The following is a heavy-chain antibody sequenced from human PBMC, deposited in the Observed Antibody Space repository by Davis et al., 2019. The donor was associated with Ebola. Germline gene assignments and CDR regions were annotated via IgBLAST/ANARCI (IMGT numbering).Heavy chain of an antibody. CDR3: ARQESLYGSIDY. CDR2: IYPGDSDT. D-gene: IGHD3-22*01. Sequence: KVSCKGSGYSFTSYWIGWVRQLPGTGLEGMGIIYPGDSDTRYSPSFEGQVTISVDRSITTAYLQWSSLRASDTAIYYCARQESLYGSIDYWGQGALVTVSS. CDR1: GYSFTSYW. J-gene: IGHJ4*02. V-gene: IGHV5-51*01.